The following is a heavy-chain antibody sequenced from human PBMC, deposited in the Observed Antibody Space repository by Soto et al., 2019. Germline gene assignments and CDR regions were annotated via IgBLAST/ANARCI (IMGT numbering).Heavy chain of an antibody. J-gene: IGHJ5*02. CDR3: ARDSDSSGGNWFDP. D-gene: IGHD3-22*01. CDR2: IYYSGST. V-gene: IGHV4-59*01. Sequence: SETLSLTCTVSGGSISSYYWSWIRQPPGKGLEWIGYIYYSGSTNYNPSLKSRVTISVDTSKNQFSLKLRSVTAADTAVYYCARDSDSSGGNWFDPWGQGTLVTVSS. CDR1: GGSISSYY.